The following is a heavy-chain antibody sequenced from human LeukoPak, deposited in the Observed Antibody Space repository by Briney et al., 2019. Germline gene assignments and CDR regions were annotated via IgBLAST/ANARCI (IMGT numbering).Heavy chain of an antibody. CDR3: VRDGDAYDFDL. D-gene: IGHD5-12*01. Sequence: GGSLRLSCAASGFSIRGYWMHWVRQAPGKGLMWVSRIKSDGSWTNYADSVRGRFTISRDNAKNTLFLQMVGLRAEDTAIYYCVRDGDAYDFDLWGQGILVTLSS. J-gene: IGHJ4*02. CDR2: IKSDGSWT. CDR1: GFSIRGYW. V-gene: IGHV3-74*01.